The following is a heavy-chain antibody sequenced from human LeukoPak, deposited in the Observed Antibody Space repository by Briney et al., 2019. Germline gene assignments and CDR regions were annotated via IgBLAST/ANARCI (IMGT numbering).Heavy chain of an antibody. CDR2: IYYSGNT. CDR3: ARNNAEDYFDY. Sequence: SETLSLTCTVSGGSISSSSYYWSWIRQPPGKGLEWIGYIYYSGNTNYNPSLKSRVTISLDTSKNQFSLKLSSVTAADTAVYYCARNNAEDYFDYWGQGTLVTVSS. J-gene: IGHJ4*02. CDR1: GGSISSSSYY. D-gene: IGHD2-8*01. V-gene: IGHV4-61*01.